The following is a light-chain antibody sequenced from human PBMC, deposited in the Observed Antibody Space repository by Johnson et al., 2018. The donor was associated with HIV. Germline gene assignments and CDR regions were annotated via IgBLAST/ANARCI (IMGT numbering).Light chain of an antibody. J-gene: IGLJ1*01. CDR3: GTWDSSLSVYV. V-gene: IGLV1-51*01. CDR2: DNN. CDR1: NSNIVNIY. Sequence: QSVLTQPPSVSAAPGQKVTISCSASNSNIVNIYISWYQQLPGAAPKLFIYDNNKRPSGIPDRFSGSKSGTSATLAITGLQTGDEADYYCGTWDSSLSVYVVGTGTTVTFL.